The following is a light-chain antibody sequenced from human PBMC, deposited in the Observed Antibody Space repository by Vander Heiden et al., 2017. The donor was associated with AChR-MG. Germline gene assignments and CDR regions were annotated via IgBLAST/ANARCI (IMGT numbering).Light chain of an antibody. V-gene: IGLV2-23*02. CDR3: CSYTDSSTLI. CDR2: GFD. J-gene: IGLJ2*01. Sequence: SALTQPASMSGSPGQSITISCTATGSGVGVSWFQQHPGGAPRLLIYGFDKRPSATSYRFSGSRSGNTASLTISGLQAEDEADYYCCSYTDSSTLIFGGGTRVTVL. CDR1: GSGVG.